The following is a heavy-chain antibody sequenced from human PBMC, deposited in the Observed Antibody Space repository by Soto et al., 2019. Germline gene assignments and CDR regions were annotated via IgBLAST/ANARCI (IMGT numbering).Heavy chain of an antibody. Sequence: SETLSLTCTVSGGSMRNYFWTWIRQPPGKGLEWIGYIHYSGATSFFPSYSPSPRGRVTISEDTSKNQFSLKLLSVTTADTAVYFCAAGEASSRNLAPYYLDFWGQGTLVTVS. CDR2: IHYSGATSFFP. D-gene: IGHD6-13*01. J-gene: IGHJ4*02. V-gene: IGHV4-59*01. CDR1: GGSMRNYF. CDR3: AAGEASSRNLAPYYLDF.